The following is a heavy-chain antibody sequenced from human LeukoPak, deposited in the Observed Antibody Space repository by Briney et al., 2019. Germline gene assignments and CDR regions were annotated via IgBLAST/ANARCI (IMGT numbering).Heavy chain of an antibody. CDR3: XXXGGXSGSGRLAMDV. D-gene: IGHD3-10*01. CDR2: ISGSGGST. CDR1: GFTFSTYA. Sequence: PGGSLRLSCAASGFTFSTYAMSWVRLAPGKGLEWVSGISGSGGSTYYADSVKGRFTISRDNSNNTLYVQMNSLRDEDTAVYYCXXXGGXSGSGRLAMDVWGQGSTVTVSS. V-gene: IGHV3-23*01. J-gene: IGHJ6*02.